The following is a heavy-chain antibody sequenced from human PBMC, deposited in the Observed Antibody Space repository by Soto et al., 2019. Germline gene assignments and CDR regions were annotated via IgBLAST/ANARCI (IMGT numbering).Heavy chain of an antibody. CDR2: MYYSGST. Sequence: QVQLQESGPGLVKPSETLSLSCSVSGGSISGHYWSWVRQTPGKGLEWIGYMYYSGSTNYNPSLKRRVTIAVDTSKSHFSLRLTSVTAADTAVYYCARGPYYDLIWNYYYMDVWGKGTTVTVSS. CDR1: GGSISGHY. V-gene: IGHV4-59*08. D-gene: IGHD3-16*01. CDR3: ARGPYYDLIWNYYYMDV. J-gene: IGHJ6*03.